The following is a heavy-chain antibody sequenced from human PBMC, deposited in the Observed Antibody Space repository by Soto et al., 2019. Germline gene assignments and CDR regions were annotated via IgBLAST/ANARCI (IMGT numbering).Heavy chain of an antibody. D-gene: IGHD6-13*01. J-gene: IGHJ4*02. CDR1: CYSYRSYT. CDR3: ARGIAAAGVIATYYFDY. V-gene: IGHV1-18*04. Sequence: SVKASVRASCYSYRSYTIIWVRQAPGQGLEWMGWISAYGGYTNYAQNFQGRVTMTTDASTSTAYMELRSLRSDDTAVYYCARGIAAAGVIATYYFDYWGQGTLVTVSS. CDR2: ISAYGGYT.